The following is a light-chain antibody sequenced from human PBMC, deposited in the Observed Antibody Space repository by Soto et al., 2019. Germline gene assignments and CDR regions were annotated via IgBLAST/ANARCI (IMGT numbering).Light chain of an antibody. V-gene: IGKV2-30*01. Sequence: DVVMTQSPLSLPVTLGQPASISCRSSQSLVYSDGNTYLNWFQQRPGQSPRRLIYKVSNRDTGVRDRVSGSGSATDFTLKISRMEAEDVGIYYYMQGTDSTRITFGQGTRLEIK. CDR3: MQGTDSTRIT. CDR1: QSLVYSDGNTY. CDR2: KVS. J-gene: IGKJ5*01.